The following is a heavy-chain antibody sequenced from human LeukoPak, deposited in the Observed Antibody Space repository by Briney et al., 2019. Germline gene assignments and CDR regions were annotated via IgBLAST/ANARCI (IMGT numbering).Heavy chain of an antibody. Sequence: GGSLRLSCAASGFTFSSYAMSWVRQAPGKGLEWVSAISGSGGSTYYADSVKGRFTISRDNSKNTLYLHMNSLRAEDTAVYYCARGDYGANSPFDYWGQGTLVTVSS. J-gene: IGHJ4*02. CDR1: GFTFSSYA. CDR3: ARGDYGANSPFDY. CDR2: ISGSGGST. V-gene: IGHV3-23*01. D-gene: IGHD4-17*01.